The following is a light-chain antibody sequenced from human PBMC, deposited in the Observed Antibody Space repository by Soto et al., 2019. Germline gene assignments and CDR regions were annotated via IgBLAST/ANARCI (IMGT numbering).Light chain of an antibody. CDR2: GST. CDR1: SSNIGAGYD. V-gene: IGLV1-40*01. Sequence: QSVLTQPPSVSGAPGQRVTISCTGSSSNIGAGYDVHWYQQLPGTAPKLLIYGSTNRPSGVPDRFSGSKSGTSASLAITGLQAEDEADYYCQSYDSGLSGVLFGGGTKVTVL. CDR3: QSYDSGLSGVL. J-gene: IGLJ2*01.